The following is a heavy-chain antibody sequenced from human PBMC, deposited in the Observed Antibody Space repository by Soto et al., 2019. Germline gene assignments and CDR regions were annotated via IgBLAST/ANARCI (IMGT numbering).Heavy chain of an antibody. J-gene: IGHJ4*02. CDR2: INTDGSGR. V-gene: IGHV3-74*01. Sequence: GGSLRLSCAASGFTFSAYWMHWVRQVPGKGLVGVSHINTDGSGRIYADSVKGRFTISRDNSKNTLYLQMNSLRAEDTAVYYCARDRTPLLLWFGEFLVWGEGTLVTVSS. CDR3: ARDRTPLLLWFGEFLV. D-gene: IGHD3-10*01. CDR1: GFTFSAYW.